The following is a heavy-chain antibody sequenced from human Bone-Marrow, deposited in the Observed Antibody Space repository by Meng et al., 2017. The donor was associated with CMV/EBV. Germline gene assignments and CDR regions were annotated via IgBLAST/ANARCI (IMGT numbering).Heavy chain of an antibody. CDR1: GGTFSSYA. CDR2: IIPIFGTA. D-gene: IGHD7-27*01. CDR3: ARDMSNWGFYYGMDV. J-gene: IGHJ6*02. Sequence: KISCKASGGTFSSYAISWVRQAPGQGLEWMGGIIPIFGTANYAQKFQGRVTITTDESTSTAYMELSSLRSEDTAVYYCARDMSNWGFYYGMDVWGQGTTVTVSS. V-gene: IGHV1-69*05.